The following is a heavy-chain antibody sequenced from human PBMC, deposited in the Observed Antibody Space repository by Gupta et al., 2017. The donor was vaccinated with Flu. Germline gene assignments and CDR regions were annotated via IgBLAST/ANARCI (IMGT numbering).Heavy chain of an antibody. CDR2: IKSKTDGETI. CDR3: TKAMPRRCTGSSDCYYPMVFDS. Sequence: GLEWVGRIKSKTDGETIDYAAPVKGRFTISRDEAKNTLDLQMDSLKTEDTAIYYGTKAMPRRCTGSSDCYYPMVFDSWGQGTRGTVSS. J-gene: IGHJ4*02. D-gene: IGHD3-22*01. V-gene: IGHV3-15*01.